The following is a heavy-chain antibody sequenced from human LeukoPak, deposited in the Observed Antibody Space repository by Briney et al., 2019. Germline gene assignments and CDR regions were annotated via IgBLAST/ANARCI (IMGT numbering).Heavy chain of an antibody. J-gene: IGHJ6*01. CDR2: ISSSGCYI. D-gene: IGHD6-6*01. CDR3: ARVTQVVAYGMDV. CDR1: GFPFSTYS. V-gene: IGHV3-21*01. Sequence: GGPQRLSCAASGFPFSTYSMMWVPLSTGRGLVWVLFISSSGCYIEHADSLNGRYTISRDNAKNTLYLQMSTLRAEDTAVYYCARVTQVVAYGMDVWGQGTTVTVSS.